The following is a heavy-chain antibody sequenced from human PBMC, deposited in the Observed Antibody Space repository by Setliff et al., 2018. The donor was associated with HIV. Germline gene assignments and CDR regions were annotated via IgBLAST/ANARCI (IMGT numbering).Heavy chain of an antibody. Sequence: SETLSLTCTVSGGSISSSSYYWGWIRQPPGKGLQWIGSIYYRGSTYYNPSLKSRVTILVDTSKNQFSLKLGSVTAADTALYYCARGRYRSRWYASDHYYIDVWGKGTTVTVSS. V-gene: IGHV4-39*01. CDR1: GGSISSSSYY. CDR2: IYYRGST. CDR3: ARGRYRSRWYASDHYYIDV. D-gene: IGHD6-13*01. J-gene: IGHJ6*03.